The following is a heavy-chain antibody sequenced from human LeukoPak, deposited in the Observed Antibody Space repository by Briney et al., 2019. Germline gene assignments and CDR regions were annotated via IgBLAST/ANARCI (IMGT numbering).Heavy chain of an antibody. V-gene: IGHV4-4*07. D-gene: IGHD2-2*01. Sequence: SETLSLTCTVSGGSISSYYWSWIRQPAGKGLEWIGRIYTSGSTNYNPSLKSRVTMSVDTSKNQFSLKLSSVTAADTAVYYCASDLDIVAVGWFDPWGQGTLVTVSS. CDR2: IYTSGST. CDR1: GGSISSYY. CDR3: ASDLDIVAVGWFDP. J-gene: IGHJ5*02.